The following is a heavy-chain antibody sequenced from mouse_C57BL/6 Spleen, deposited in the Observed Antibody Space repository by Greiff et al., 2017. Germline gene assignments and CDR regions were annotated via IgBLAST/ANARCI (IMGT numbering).Heavy chain of an antibody. Sequence: QVQLQQPGAELMKPGASVKVSCKATGYTFTGYWIEWVKQRPGHGLEWIGEILPAGGSTNYNQKFKGKATFTADTSSNTAYMQLSSLTTEDSAIYDCARRTNYYGSSYRYFDVWGTGTTVTVSS. CDR2: ILPAGGST. CDR3: ARRTNYYGSSYRYFDV. V-gene: IGHV1-9*01. J-gene: IGHJ1*03. D-gene: IGHD1-1*01. CDR1: GYTFTGYW.